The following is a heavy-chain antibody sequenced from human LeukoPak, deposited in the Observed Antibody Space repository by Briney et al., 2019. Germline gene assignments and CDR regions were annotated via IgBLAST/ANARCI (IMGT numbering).Heavy chain of an antibody. CDR2: IIPVFGTA. CDR3: ATEPLYCSGTSCYRSGFDY. CDR1: GGTFSSYA. D-gene: IGHD2-2*02. V-gene: IGHV1-69*13. Sequence: ASVKVSCKASGGTFSSYAISWVRQAPGQGLEWMGGIIPVFGTANYAQKFQGRVTITADESTSTAYMELSSLRSEDTAVYYCATEPLYCSGTSCYRSGFDYWGQGTLVTVSS. J-gene: IGHJ4*02.